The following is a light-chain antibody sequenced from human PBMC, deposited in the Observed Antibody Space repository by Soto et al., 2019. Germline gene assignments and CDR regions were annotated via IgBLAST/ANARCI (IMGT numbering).Light chain of an antibody. CDR1: QSVSSD. Sequence: EIVMTQSPATLSVSPGERATLSCRARQSVSSDLAWYQQKPGQAPRLLIFRASTRATGIPARFSGSGSGTEFTLTISSLQSEDFAVYYCQQYNNRPPWTFGQGTKVEIK. V-gene: IGKV3-15*01. J-gene: IGKJ1*01. CDR2: RAS. CDR3: QQYNNRPPWT.